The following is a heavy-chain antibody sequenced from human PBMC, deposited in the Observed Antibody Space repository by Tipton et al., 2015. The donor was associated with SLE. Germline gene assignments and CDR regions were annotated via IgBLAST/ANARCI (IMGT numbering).Heavy chain of an antibody. CDR3: ARRRIAAAAYFDY. CDR1: GGSISGYY. D-gene: IGHD6-13*01. CDR2: IYTSGST. J-gene: IGHJ4*02. V-gene: IGHV4-4*09. Sequence: TLSLTCTVSGGSISGYYWSWIRQPPGKGLEWIGYIYTSGSTNYNPSLKSRVTISVDTSKNQFSLKLSSVTAADTAVYYCARRRIAAAAYFDYWGQGTLVTVSS.